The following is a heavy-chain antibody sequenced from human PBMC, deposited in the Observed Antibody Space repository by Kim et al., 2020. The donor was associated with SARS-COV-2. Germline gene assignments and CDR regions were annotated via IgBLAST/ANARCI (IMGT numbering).Heavy chain of an antibody. CDR1: GLTFSSYA. D-gene: IGHD4-4*01. Sequence: GGSLRLSCVGSGLTFSSYAMSWVRQTPGKGLEWVSAISGRGDSTFYADSVKGRFTVSRDNSKHSLYLQMDSLRAEDTAIYYCAKSLTSNWFYFDDWGQGT. V-gene: IGHV3-23*01. J-gene: IGHJ4*02. CDR3: AKSLTSNWFYFDD. CDR2: ISGRGDST.